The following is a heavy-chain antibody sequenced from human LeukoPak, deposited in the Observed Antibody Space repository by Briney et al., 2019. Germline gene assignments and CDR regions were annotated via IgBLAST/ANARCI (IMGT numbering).Heavy chain of an antibody. Sequence: SETLSLTCNVSSGSISGYYWTWLRQPPGKGLEWIGFIYYSGSTNYNPSLKSRVTISVDTSKNQFSLKLSSVTAADTAVYYCARVAVAGPFDYWGQGTLVTVSS. CDR3: ARVAVAGPFDY. D-gene: IGHD6-19*01. CDR2: IYYSGST. CDR1: SGSISGYY. J-gene: IGHJ4*02. V-gene: IGHV4-59*01.